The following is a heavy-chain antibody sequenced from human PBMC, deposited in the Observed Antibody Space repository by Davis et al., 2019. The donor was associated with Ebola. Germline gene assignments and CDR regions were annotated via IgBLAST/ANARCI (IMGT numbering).Heavy chain of an antibody. V-gene: IGHV3-23*01. J-gene: IGHJ4*02. Sequence: GGSLRLSCAASGFTFSSYAMIWVRQAPGKGLEWVSSISGSGGRIYYADSVKGRFTISRDNSKKKLYLQMNSLTAEDTAVYFCATVGGYYFDYFDFWGQGALVTVSS. CDR2: ISGSGGRI. CDR1: GFTFSSYA. CDR3: ATVGGYYFDYFDF. D-gene: IGHD2/OR15-2a*01.